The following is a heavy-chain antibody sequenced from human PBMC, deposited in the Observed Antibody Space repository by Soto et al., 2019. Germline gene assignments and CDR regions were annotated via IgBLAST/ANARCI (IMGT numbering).Heavy chain of an antibody. CDR3: ARGGGGGYCSGGSCYSGYYYYYYYMDV. Sequence: QVQLQQWGAGLLKPSETLSLTCAVYGGSFSGYYWSWIRQPPGKGLEWIGEINHSGSTNYNPSLKSRVTISVDTSKNQFSLKLGSVTAADTAVYYCARGGGGGYCSGGSCYSGYYYYYYYMDVWGKGTTVTVSS. J-gene: IGHJ6*03. CDR2: INHSGST. D-gene: IGHD2-15*01. V-gene: IGHV4-34*01. CDR1: GGSFSGYY.